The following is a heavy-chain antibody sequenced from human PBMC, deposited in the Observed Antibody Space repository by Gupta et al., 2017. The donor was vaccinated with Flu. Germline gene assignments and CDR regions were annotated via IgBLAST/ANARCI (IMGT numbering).Heavy chain of an antibody. Sequence: QVQLQESGPGLVKPSQTLSLTCTISGGSISSGLYYWTWIRQPAGKGLEWIGRIYSTGSTNYNPSLKSRVSMSADTSKNQFSLRLSSVTAADTAVYYCARAKTFPSAIGAPGTWWWFFDLWGRGTLVTVSS. D-gene: IGHD6-13*01. V-gene: IGHV4-61*02. J-gene: IGHJ2*01. CDR2: IYSTGST. CDR3: ARAKTFPSAIGAPGTWWWFFDL. CDR1: GGSISSGLYY.